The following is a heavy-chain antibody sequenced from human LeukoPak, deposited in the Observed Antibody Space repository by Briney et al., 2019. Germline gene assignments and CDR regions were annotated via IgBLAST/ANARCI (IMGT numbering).Heavy chain of an antibody. D-gene: IGHD4-17*01. J-gene: IGHJ3*02. CDR2: IIPILGIA. V-gene: IGHV1-69*02. CDR1: GGTFSSYT. CDR3: ARARTVTDAFDI. Sequence: GASVKVSCKASGGTFSSYTISWVRQAPGQGLEWMGRIIPILGIANYAQKFQGRVTITADKSTSTAYTELSSLRSEDTAVYYCARARTVTDAFDIWGQGTMVTVSS.